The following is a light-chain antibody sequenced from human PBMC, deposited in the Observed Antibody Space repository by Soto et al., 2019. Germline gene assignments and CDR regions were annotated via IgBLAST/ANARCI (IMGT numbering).Light chain of an antibody. V-gene: IGLV2-14*01. CDR3: SSYTSSTPCV. CDR1: SSDVGGYNY. Sequence: QSALTQPASVSGSPGQSITISCTGTSSDVGGYNYVSWYQQHPGKAPKLMIYEVSNRPSGVSNRFSGSKSGNTASLTISGLQAEDEADYYCSSYTSSTPCVFGTGIKVTVL. J-gene: IGLJ1*01. CDR2: EVS.